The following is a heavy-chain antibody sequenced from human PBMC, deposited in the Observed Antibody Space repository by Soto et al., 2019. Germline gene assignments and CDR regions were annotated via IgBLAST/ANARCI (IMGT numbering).Heavy chain of an antibody. V-gene: IGHV1-58*01. CDR3: AAELVCGNNAY. CDR1: GSTFTNSA. Sequence: SVKVSCKASGSTFTNSAVHWVRQALGQRLEWIGWIGVGSGSPNYAQKFQKRVTITRDMSTTTVYMELSSPRSEDTAMYYCAAELVCGNNAYWGQGTLVTVSS. CDR2: IGVGSGSP. D-gene: IGHD5-12*01. J-gene: IGHJ4*02.